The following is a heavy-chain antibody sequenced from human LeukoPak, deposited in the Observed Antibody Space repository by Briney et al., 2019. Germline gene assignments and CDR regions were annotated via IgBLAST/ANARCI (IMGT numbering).Heavy chain of an antibody. D-gene: IGHD6-13*01. V-gene: IGHV4-59*01. Sequence: SETLSLTCTVSGGSISSYYWSWIRQPPGKGLEWIGYIYYSGSTNYNPSLKSRVTISVGTSKNQFSLKLSSVTAADTAVYYCARVTYSSSWYYFDPWGQGTLVTVSS. CDR2: IYYSGST. CDR1: GGSISSYY. CDR3: ARVTYSSSWYYFDP. J-gene: IGHJ4*02.